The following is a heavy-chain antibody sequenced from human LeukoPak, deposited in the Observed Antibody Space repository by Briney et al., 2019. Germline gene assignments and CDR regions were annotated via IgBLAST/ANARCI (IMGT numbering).Heavy chain of an antibody. D-gene: IGHD6-13*01. V-gene: IGHV4-34*01. CDR3: ARSPYSTNALGWFDP. CDR2: INHSGST. CDR1: GGSFSGYY. J-gene: IGHJ5*02. Sequence: PSETLSLTCAVYGGSFSGYYWSWIRQPPGKGLEWIGEINHSGSTNYNPSLKSRVTISVDTSKNQFSLKLSSVTAADTAVYYCARSPYSTNALGWFDPWGQGTLVTVSS.